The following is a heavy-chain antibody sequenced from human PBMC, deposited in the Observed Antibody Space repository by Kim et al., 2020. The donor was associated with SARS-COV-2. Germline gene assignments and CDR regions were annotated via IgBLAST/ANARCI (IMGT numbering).Heavy chain of an antibody. CDR2: IYYSGST. CDR3: ARHSITMVRGALRWFDP. J-gene: IGHJ5*02. D-gene: IGHD3-10*01. CDR1: GGSISSSSYY. V-gene: IGHV4-39*01. Sequence: SETLSLTCTVSGGSISSSSYYWGWIRQPPGNGLEWIGSIYYSGSTYYNPSLKSRVTISVDTSKNQFSLKLSSVTAADTAVYYCARHSITMVRGALRWFDPWGQGTLVTVSS.